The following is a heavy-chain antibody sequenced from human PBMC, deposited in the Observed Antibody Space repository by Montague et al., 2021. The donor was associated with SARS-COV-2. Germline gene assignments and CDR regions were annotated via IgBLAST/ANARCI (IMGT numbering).Heavy chain of an antibody. CDR3: AKDPYYYGLGYGMDV. Sequence: SLRLSCAASGFTFSNSAMNWVRQAPGKGLGWVSGSSGSDGGTHYADSVKGRFTISRDNSKNVLYLQMNSLRAEDTALYYCAKDPYYYGLGYGMDVWGQGTTVTVSS. CDR2: SSGSDGGT. D-gene: IGHD3-10*01. V-gene: IGHV3-23*01. CDR1: GFTFSNSA. J-gene: IGHJ6*02.